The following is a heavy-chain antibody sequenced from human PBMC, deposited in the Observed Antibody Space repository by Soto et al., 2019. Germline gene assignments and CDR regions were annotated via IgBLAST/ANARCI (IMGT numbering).Heavy chain of an antibody. J-gene: IGHJ6*03. D-gene: IGHD7-27*01. CDR2: ISSSSSGI. V-gene: IGHV3-48*01. CDR3: ARDISWGSNWYYYMDV. CDR1: GFILSDCA. Sequence: EVQLVESGGGLVQPGGSLRRSCATSGFILSDCAMNWVRQAPGKGLEWVSDISSSSSGIDYADSVKGPFTVSRDNARNSMYIPMHGLRAEDTAVYYCARDISWGSNWYYYMDVWGKGTTVTVYS.